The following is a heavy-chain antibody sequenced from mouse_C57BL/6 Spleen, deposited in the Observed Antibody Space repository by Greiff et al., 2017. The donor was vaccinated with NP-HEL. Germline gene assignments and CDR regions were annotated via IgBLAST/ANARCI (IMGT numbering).Heavy chain of an antibody. D-gene: IGHD3-2*02. CDR2: IDPETGGT. V-gene: IGHV1-53*01. Sequence: QVQLQQPGTELVKPGASVKLSCKASGYTFTSYWMHWVKQRPGQGLEWIGAIDPETGGTAYNQKFKGKAILTADKSSSTAYMELRSLTSEDSAVYYCTRGGSSGYRYAMDYWGQGTSVTVSS. CDR3: TRGGSSGYRYAMDY. CDR1: GYTFTSYW. J-gene: IGHJ4*01.